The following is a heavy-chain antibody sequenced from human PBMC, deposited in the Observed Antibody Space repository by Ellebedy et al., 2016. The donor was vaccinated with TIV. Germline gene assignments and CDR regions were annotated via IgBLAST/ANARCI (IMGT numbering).Heavy chain of an antibody. V-gene: IGHV5-10-1*01. CDR1: GYSFASQW. J-gene: IGHJ3*02. D-gene: IGHD2/OR15-2a*01. Sequence: GESLKISCQASGYSFASQWISSVRQVPGKGLAWLGRIDPGDSYINYSPPFQGHVTFSTYKSISTAYLQWGSLKASDTAMYYCARLVLRTTSTRGDVFDIWGQGTMVTVSS. CDR2: IDPGDSYI. CDR3: ARLVLRTTSTRGDVFDI.